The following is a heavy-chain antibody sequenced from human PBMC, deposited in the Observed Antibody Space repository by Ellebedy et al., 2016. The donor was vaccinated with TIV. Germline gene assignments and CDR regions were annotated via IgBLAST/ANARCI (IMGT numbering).Heavy chain of an antibody. J-gene: IGHJ2*01. CDR2: IWYDGSNK. Sequence: GESLKISCAASEFTFRNYWMSWVRQAPGKGLEWVAVIWYDGSNKYYADSVKGRFTISRDNSKNTLYLQMNSLRAEDTAVYYCARGSMTTHYYWYFDLWGRGTLVTVSS. V-gene: IGHV3-33*08. CDR3: ARGSMTTHYYWYFDL. D-gene: IGHD4-17*01. CDR1: EFTFRNYW.